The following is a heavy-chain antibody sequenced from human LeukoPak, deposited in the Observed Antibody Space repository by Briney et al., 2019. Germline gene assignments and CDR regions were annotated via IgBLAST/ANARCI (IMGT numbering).Heavy chain of an antibody. CDR3: ARVDYGDWGGAGYYYYMDV. CDR1: GYTFTSYY. D-gene: IGHD4-17*01. V-gene: IGHV1-46*01. Sequence: GASVKVSCKASGYTFTSYYMHWVRQAPGQGLEWMGLINPTGGSTGYAQKFQGRVTMTRDMSTSTDYMELSSLRSEDTAIYYCARVDYGDWGGAGYYYYMDVWGKGTTVTISS. J-gene: IGHJ6*03. CDR2: INPTGGST.